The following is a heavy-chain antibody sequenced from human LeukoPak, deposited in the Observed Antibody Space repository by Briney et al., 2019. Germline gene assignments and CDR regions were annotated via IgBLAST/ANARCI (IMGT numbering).Heavy chain of an antibody. CDR3: ARDDYGDYVSHFDY. CDR1: GCTFSSYA. CDR2: IIPIFGTA. V-gene: IGHV1-69*05. Sequence: SVKVSCKASGCTFSSYAISWVRQAPGQGLEWMGRIIPIFGTAHYAHQFQGRVTITTDESTSTAYMELSSLRSEDTAVYYCARDDYGDYVSHFDYWGQGTLVTVSS. D-gene: IGHD4-17*01. J-gene: IGHJ4*02.